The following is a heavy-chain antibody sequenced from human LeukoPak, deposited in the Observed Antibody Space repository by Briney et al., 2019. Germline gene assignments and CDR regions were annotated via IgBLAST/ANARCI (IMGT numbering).Heavy chain of an antibody. V-gene: IGHV3-11*01. CDR1: GFTFSDYY. CDR3: ARVCSSSSGGWFDP. Sequence: GGSLRLSCAASGFTFSDYYMSWIRQAPGKGREWVSYISSSGSAIYYADSVKGRFTISRDNAKNSLYLQMNSLRAEDTAVYYCARVCSSSSGGWFDPWGQGTLVTVSS. J-gene: IGHJ5*02. CDR2: ISSSGSAI. D-gene: IGHD6-6*01.